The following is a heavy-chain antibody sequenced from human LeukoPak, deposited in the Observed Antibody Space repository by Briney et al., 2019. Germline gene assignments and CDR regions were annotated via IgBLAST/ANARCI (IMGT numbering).Heavy chain of an antibody. D-gene: IGHD3-22*01. Sequence: SQTLSLTCTVSGGSISSGSYYWSWIRQPAGKGLEWIGRIYTSGSTNYNPSLKSRVAISVDTSKNQFSLKLSSVTAADTAVYYCARSPTRLHYYDSSPPVDYWSQGTLVTVSS. J-gene: IGHJ4*02. V-gene: IGHV4-61*02. CDR2: IYTSGST. CDR1: GGSISSGSYY. CDR3: ARSPTRLHYYDSSPPVDY.